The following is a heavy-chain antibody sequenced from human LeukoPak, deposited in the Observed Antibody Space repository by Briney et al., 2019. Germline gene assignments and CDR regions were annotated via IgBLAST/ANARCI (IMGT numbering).Heavy chain of an antibody. V-gene: IGHV4-59*01. Sequence: TSETLSLTCTVSGGSISSYYWSWIRQPPGKGLEWIGYIYYSGSTNYNPFLKSRVTISVDTSKNQFSLKLSSVTAADTAVYYCARVFSYYYGMDVWGQGTTVTVSS. CDR1: GGSISSYY. CDR2: IYYSGST. CDR3: ARVFSYYYGMDV. J-gene: IGHJ6*02.